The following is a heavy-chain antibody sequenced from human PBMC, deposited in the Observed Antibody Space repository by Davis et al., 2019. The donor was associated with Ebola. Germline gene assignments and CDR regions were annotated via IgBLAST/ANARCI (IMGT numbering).Heavy chain of an antibody. CDR2: INHSGST. J-gene: IGHJ4*02. V-gene: IGHV4-34*01. CDR3: ARGPPKMYSGSYYDFAY. D-gene: IGHD1-26*01. CDR1: GGSFSGYY. Sequence: SETLSLTCAVYGGSFSGYYWSWIRQPPGKGLEWIGEINHSGSTNYNPSLESRVTISVDTSKNQFSLKLSSVTAADTAVYYCARGPPKMYSGSYYDFAYWGQGTLVTVSS.